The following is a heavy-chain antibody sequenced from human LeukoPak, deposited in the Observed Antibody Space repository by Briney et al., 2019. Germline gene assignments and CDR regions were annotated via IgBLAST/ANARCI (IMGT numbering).Heavy chain of an antibody. CDR1: GFTFSSYS. Sequence: GGPRRPSCAASGFTFSSYSMNWVRQAPGKGLEWVSSISSTSDYIYYADSVKGRFTISRDNAKNSLYLQMNSLRAEDTAVYYCGRQAAPDYWGQGTLVTVSS. CDR2: ISSTSDYI. V-gene: IGHV3-21*01. J-gene: IGHJ4*02. D-gene: IGHD2-15*01. CDR3: GRQAAPDY.